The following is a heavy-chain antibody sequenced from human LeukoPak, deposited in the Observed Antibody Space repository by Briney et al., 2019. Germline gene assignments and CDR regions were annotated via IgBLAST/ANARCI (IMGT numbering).Heavy chain of an antibody. V-gene: IGHV4-34*01. CDR3: ARPYSSSWSINWFDP. D-gene: IGHD6-13*01. Sequence: SETLSLTCAVYGGSFSGYYWSWIRQPPGKGLEWIGEINHSGSTNYNPSLKSRVTTSVDTSKNQFSLKLSSVTAADTAVYYCARPYSSSWSINWFDPWGQGTLVTVSS. J-gene: IGHJ5*02. CDR1: GGSFSGYY. CDR2: INHSGST.